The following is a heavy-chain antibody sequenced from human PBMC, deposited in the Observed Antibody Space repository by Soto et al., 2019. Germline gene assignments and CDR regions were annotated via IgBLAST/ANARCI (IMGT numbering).Heavy chain of an antibody. Sequence: SETLSLTCTVSGGSISSGGYYWSWIRQHPGKGLEWIGYIYYSGSTYYNPSLKSRVTISVDTSKNQFSLKLSSVTAADTAVYYCARDRAARLPDYWGQGTLVTVSS. V-gene: IGHV4-31*03. CDR2: IYYSGST. D-gene: IGHD6-6*01. J-gene: IGHJ4*02. CDR3: ARDRAARLPDY. CDR1: GGSISSGGYY.